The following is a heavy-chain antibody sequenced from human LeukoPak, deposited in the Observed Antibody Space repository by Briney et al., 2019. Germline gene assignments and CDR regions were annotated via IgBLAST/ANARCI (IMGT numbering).Heavy chain of an antibody. Sequence: GSSVKVSCKASGGTFSSYAISWVRQAPGQGLEWMGGIIPIFGTANYAQKFQGRVTITADESTSTAYMELSSLRSDDTAVYYCARDLGKFDSWSTFDYWGQGTLVTVSS. CDR2: IIPIFGTA. CDR1: GGTFSSYA. V-gene: IGHV1-69*01. J-gene: IGHJ4*01. D-gene: IGHD1-26*01. CDR3: ARDLGKFDSWSTFDY.